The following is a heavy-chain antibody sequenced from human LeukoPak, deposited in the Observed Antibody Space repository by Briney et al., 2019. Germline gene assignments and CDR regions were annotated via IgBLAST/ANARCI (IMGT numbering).Heavy chain of an antibody. Sequence: PSETLSLTCTVSGYSISSGYYWGWIRQPPGKGLEWIGSIYHSGSTYYNPSPKSRVTISVDTSKNQFSLKLSSVTAADTAVYYCASYCSSTSCRFDYWGQGTLVTVSS. D-gene: IGHD2-2*01. CDR3: ASYCSSTSCRFDY. V-gene: IGHV4-38-2*02. CDR1: GYSISSGYY. J-gene: IGHJ4*02. CDR2: IYHSGST.